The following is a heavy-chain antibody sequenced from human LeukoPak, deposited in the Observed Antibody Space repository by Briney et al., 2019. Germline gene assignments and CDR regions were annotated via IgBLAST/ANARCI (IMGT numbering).Heavy chain of an antibody. CDR3: AKDRDIVVVPAASGWFDP. V-gene: IGHV3-23*01. Sequence: PSETLSLTCVVSGDSISNNNWWSWVRQAPGKGLEWVSAISGSGGSTYYADSVKGRFTISRDNSKNTLYLQMNSLRAEDTAVYYCAKDRDIVVVPAASGWFDPWGQGTLVTVSS. CDR2: ISGSGGST. D-gene: IGHD2-2*01. J-gene: IGHJ5*02. CDR1: GDSISNNN.